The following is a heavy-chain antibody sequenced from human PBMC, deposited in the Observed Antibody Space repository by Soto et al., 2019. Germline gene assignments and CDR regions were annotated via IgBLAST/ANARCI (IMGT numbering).Heavy chain of an antibody. CDR3: AGYSSSWCMRGPWFDP. CDR2: IIPILGIA. D-gene: IGHD6-13*01. CDR1: GGTFSSYT. V-gene: IGHV1-69*02. Sequence: QVQLVQSGAEVKKPGSSVKVSCKASGGTFSSYTISWLRQAPGQGLEWMGRIIPILGIANYAQKFQGRVTIPADNITSTAYMELSSLRVEDTAVYYCAGYSSSWCMRGPWFDPWGQGTLVTVSS. J-gene: IGHJ5*02.